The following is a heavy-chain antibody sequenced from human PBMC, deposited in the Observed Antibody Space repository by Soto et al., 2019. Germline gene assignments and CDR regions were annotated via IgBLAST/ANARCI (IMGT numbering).Heavy chain of an antibody. CDR3: AKDSPGSSGNYLLRYYYGMDV. CDR1: GFTFSSYA. J-gene: IGHJ6*02. D-gene: IGHD3-22*01. V-gene: IGHV3-23*01. Sequence: EVQLLESGGGLVQPGGSLRLSCAASGFTFSSYAMSWVRQAPGKGLEWVSAISGGGGSKYYADSVKGRFTISRDNSKNPLNLQMTSLRAEDTAVYYCAKDSPGSSGNYLLRYYYGMDVWGQGTTVTVSS. CDR2: ISGGGGSK.